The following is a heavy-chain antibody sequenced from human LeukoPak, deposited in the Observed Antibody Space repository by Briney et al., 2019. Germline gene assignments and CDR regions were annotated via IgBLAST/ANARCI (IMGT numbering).Heavy chain of an antibody. CDR2: VSGDGGVT. Sequence: GGSLRLSCAASGFTFRDFCMHWVRQAPGKGLEWVSLVSGDGGVTHYADSVKGRFTISRDNSKNSLYLQMSSLRVEDTAFYYCAKGNNSLSFNFDYWGQGTLVTVSS. CDR3: AKGNNSLSFNFDY. V-gene: IGHV3-43*02. CDR1: GFTFRDFC. D-gene: IGHD2/OR15-2a*01. J-gene: IGHJ4*02.